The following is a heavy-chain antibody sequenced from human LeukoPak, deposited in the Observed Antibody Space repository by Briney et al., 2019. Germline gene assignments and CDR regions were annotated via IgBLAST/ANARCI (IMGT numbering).Heavy chain of an antibody. CDR1: GFTFSDRY. V-gene: IGHV3-11*04. Sequence: GGSLRLSCAAAGFTFSDRYLSWIRQAPAKGMEWIAYISPNSNNIQYADSVKGRFTISRDNAKNSLFLQVNSLRAEDTAMYYCVTESGWPFDYWGQGTLVTVSS. CDR2: ISPNSNNI. D-gene: IGHD6-19*01. CDR3: VTESGWPFDY. J-gene: IGHJ4*02.